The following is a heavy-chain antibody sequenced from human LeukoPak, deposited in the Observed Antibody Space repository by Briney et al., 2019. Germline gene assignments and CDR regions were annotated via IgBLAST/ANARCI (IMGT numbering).Heavy chain of an antibody. Sequence: SETLSLTCAVYGGSFSGYYWSWIRQPPGKGLEWIGEINHSGSTNYNPSLKSRVTISVDTSKNQFSLKLSSVTAADTAVYYCARGAGLRGFLFDYWGQGTLVTVSS. CDR2: INHSGST. V-gene: IGHV4-34*01. CDR3: ARGAGLRGFLFDY. J-gene: IGHJ4*02. CDR1: GGSFSGYY. D-gene: IGHD4-17*01.